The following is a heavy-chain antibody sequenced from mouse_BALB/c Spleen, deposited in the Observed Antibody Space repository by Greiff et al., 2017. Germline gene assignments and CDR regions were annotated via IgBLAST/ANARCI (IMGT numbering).Heavy chain of an antibody. CDR3: AGWFAY. V-gene: IGHV14-3*02. J-gene: IGHJ3*01. CDR2: IDPANGNT. CDR1: GFNIKDTY. Sequence: VQLKESGAELVKPGASVKLSCTASGFNIKDTYMHWVKQRPEQGLEWIGRIDPANGNTKYDPKFQGKATITADTSSNTAYLQLSSLTSEDTAVYYCAGWFAYWGQGTLVTVSA.